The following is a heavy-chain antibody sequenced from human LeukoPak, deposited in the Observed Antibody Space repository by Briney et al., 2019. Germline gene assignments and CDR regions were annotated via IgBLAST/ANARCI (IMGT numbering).Heavy chain of an antibody. D-gene: IGHD3-10*01. J-gene: IGHJ4*02. CDR3: ARDRGGSGSFDY. Sequence: PGGSLRLSCAASRXTVSSNYMSWVRQAPGKGQEWVSVIYSGGNTYYADSVKGRFTISRDNSKNTLYLQMNSLRAEDTAVYYCARDRGGSGSFDYWGQGTLVTVSS. V-gene: IGHV3-66*01. CDR1: RXTVSSNY. CDR2: IYSGGNT.